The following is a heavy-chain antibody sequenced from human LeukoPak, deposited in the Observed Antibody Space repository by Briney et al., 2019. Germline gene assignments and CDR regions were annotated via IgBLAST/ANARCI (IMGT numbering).Heavy chain of an antibody. CDR3: AKERSYYDFWSGPPLPIDY. J-gene: IGHJ4*02. CDR1: GFTFSSYG. CDR2: ISYDGSNK. Sequence: PGGSLRLSCAASGFTFSSYGMHWVRQAPGKGLEWVAVISYDGSNKYYADSVKGRFTISRDNSKNTLYLQMNSLRAEDTAVYYCAKERSYYDFWSGPPLPIDYWGQGTLVTVSS. D-gene: IGHD3-3*01. V-gene: IGHV3-30*18.